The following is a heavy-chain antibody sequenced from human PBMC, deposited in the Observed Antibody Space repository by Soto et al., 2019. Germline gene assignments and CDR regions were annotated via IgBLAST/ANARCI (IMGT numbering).Heavy chain of an antibody. J-gene: IGHJ4*02. CDR2: CNPKNGVT. D-gene: IGHD6-19*01. CDR1: TCKS. CDR3: AIQAGGLVY. Sequence: TCKSRRWQIQAPGQGLEWMGWCNPKNGVTDYARKFQGWVTMIRDTSISTVYMELRTLKSDVTAVYRCAIQAGGLVYCGEGTLVTVSS. V-gene: IGHV1-2*04.